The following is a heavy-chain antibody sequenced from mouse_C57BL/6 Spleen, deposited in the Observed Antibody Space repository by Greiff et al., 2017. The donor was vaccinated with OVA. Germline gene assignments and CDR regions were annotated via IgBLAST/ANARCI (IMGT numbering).Heavy chain of an antibody. D-gene: IGHD2-4*01. Sequence: EVKLMESGGGLVQPKGSLKLSCAASGFSFNTYAMNWVRQAPGKGLELVARIRSKSNNYATYYADSVKDRFTISRDDSESMLYLQMNNLKTEDTAMYYGVRPYYDYDQEGYFDYWGQGTTLTVSS. CDR2: IRSKSNNYAT. J-gene: IGHJ2*01. CDR1: GFSFNTYA. CDR3: VRPYYDYDQEGYFDY. V-gene: IGHV10-1*01.